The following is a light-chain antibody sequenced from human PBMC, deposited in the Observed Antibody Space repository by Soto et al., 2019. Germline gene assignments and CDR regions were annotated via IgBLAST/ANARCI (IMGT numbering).Light chain of an antibody. Sequence: EIVMTQSPATLSVSPGERATLSCRASQSVSSNLAWYQQKPGQAPRLLIYGASIRATGIPAMFSGSGSGTEFALTISSLQSEDFAVYYCQQYHNWPPWTVGRGTMV. CDR1: QSVSSN. CDR2: GAS. CDR3: QQYHNWPPWT. J-gene: IGKJ1*01. V-gene: IGKV3-15*01.